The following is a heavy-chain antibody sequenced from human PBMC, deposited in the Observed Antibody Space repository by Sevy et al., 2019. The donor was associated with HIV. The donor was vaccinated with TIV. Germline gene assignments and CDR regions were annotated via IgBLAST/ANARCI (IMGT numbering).Heavy chain of an antibody. CDR2: IIPIFGTA. D-gene: IGHD3-10*01. CDR1: GGTFSSYA. CDR3: SLLWFGELFVCRSAYGMDV. J-gene: IGHJ6*02. V-gene: IGHV1-69*13. Sequence: ASVKVSCKASGGTFSSYAISWVRQAPGQGLEWMGGIIPIFGTANYAQKFQGRVTITADESTSTAYMELSRLRSEDTAVYYCSLLWFGELFVCRSAYGMDVWGHGPTVTVSS.